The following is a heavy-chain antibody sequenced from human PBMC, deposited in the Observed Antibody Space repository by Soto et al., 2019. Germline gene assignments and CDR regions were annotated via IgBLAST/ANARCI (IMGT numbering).Heavy chain of an antibody. D-gene: IGHD2-8*01. J-gene: IGHJ4*03. CDR1: GGPVSSSV. Sequence: ARIVRGGPVSSSVWAGFRKFPGKGLEWIAYTSYTWNPNYNPSLKSRVTTSMDTSKNQLSLKLTSMTAADTAVYSCARNRHAGFTHGLDLWGQGTLVTVSS. V-gene: IGHV4-59*02. CDR2: TSYTWNP. CDR3: ARNRHAGFTHGLDL.